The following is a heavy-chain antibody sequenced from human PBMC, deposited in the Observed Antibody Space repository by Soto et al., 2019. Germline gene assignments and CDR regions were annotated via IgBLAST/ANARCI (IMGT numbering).Heavy chain of an antibody. V-gene: IGHV4-59*01. CDR3: ARDRSSAWGDALDI. Sequence: SETLSLTCAVSGGSISSYYWSWIRQPPGKGLEWIGYIYYSGSTNYDPSLKSRVTISLDTSKNQFSLKLSSVTAADTAVYYCARDRSSAWGDALDIWGQGTVVTVSS. CDR1: GGSISSYY. D-gene: IGHD6-19*01. J-gene: IGHJ3*02. CDR2: IYYSGST.